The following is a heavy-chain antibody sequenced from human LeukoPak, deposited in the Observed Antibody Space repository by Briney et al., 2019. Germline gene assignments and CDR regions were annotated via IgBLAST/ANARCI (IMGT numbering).Heavy chain of an antibody. CDR1: GGSISSYY. CDR3: ARGYHDFSGYWLSYFDY. V-gene: IGHV4-59*01. CDR2: IYYSGST. Sequence: PSETLSLTCTVSGGSISSYYWSWIRQPPGKGLEWIGYIYYSGSTNYNPSLKSRVTISVDTSKNQFSLKLSSVTAADTAVYYCARGYHDFSGYWLSYFDYWGQGTLVAVSS. J-gene: IGHJ4*02. D-gene: IGHD3-22*01.